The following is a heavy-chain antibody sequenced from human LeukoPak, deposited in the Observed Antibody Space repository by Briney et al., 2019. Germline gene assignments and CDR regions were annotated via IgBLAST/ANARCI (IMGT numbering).Heavy chain of an antibody. CDR3: ARVGVNPNDAFVI. V-gene: IGHV3-64*01. Sequence: GGSLRLSCAASGFTFSSYAMHWVRQAPGKGLEYVSAISSNGGSTYYANSVKGRFTISRDNSKNTLYLQMGSLRAEDMAVYYCARVGVNPNDAFVIWGQGTMVTVSS. J-gene: IGHJ3*02. CDR1: GFTFSSYA. CDR2: ISSNGGST.